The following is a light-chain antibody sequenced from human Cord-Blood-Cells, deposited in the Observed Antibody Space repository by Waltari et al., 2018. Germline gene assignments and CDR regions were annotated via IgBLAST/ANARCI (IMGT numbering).Light chain of an antibody. CDR3: SSYTSSSTYV. Sequence: QSALTQPASVSGSPGPSITISCTGTSSDVGGSNYVSWYQQHPGKAPKLLLDDVSNRRSGVSNRFSGSKSGGTASLTSSGLRAEDEADYYCSSYTSSSTYVFGTGTKVTVL. V-gene: IGLV2-14*01. CDR1: SSDVGGSNY. CDR2: DVS. J-gene: IGLJ1*01.